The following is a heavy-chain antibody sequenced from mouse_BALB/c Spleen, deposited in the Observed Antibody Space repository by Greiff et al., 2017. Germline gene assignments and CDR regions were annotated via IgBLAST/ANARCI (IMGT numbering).Heavy chain of an antibody. CDR1: GFTFSDYY. J-gene: IGHJ4*01. V-gene: IGHV5-4*02. Sequence: EVQLQESGGGLVKPGGSLKLSCAASGFTFSDYYMYWVRQTPEKRLEWVATISDGGSYTYYPDSVKGRFTISRDNAKNNLYLQMSSLKSEDTAMYYCARGGNYYGSSRYYYAMDYWGQGTSVTVSS. CDR3: ARGGNYYGSSRYYYAMDY. CDR2: ISDGGSYT. D-gene: IGHD1-1*01.